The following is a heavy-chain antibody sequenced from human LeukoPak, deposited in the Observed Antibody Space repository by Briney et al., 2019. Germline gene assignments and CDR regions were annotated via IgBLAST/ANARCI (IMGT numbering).Heavy chain of an antibody. CDR2: IYYSGST. V-gene: IGHV4-61*05. Sequence: SETLSLTCTVSGGSISSSTYYWGWIRQPPGKGLEWIGYIYYSGSTNYYPSLKSRVTISLDTSKNQFSLKLSSVTAADTAVYYCARSSRGYFDYWGQGTLVTVSS. CDR1: GGSISSSTYY. CDR3: ARSSRGYFDY. J-gene: IGHJ4*02. D-gene: IGHD1-1*01.